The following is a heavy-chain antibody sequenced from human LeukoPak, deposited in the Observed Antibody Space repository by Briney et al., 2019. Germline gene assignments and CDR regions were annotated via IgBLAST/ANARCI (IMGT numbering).Heavy chain of an antibody. CDR1: GFTVSSNY. Sequence: GGSLRLSCAASGFTVSSNYMSWVRQAPGKGLEWVSVIYSGGSTYYADSVKGRFTFSRDNSKNMLYLQMNSLRAEDTAVYYCAKARRGGSYGTYYFDYWGQGTLVTVSS. V-gene: IGHV3-53*01. CDR3: AKARRGGSYGTYYFDY. CDR2: IYSGGST. D-gene: IGHD1-26*01. J-gene: IGHJ4*02.